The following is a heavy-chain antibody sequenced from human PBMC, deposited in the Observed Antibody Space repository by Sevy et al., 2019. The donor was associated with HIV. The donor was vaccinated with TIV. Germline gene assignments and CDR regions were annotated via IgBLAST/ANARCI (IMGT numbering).Heavy chain of an antibody. CDR1: GFIFSNYG. CDR2: ISSSGSYI. Sequence: GGSLRLSCAASGFIFSNYGMNWVRQAQGKGLEWVSSISSSGSYIYYGDSMKGRFSISRDNAKNFLFLQMNSLRADETAVYYCAREDYSNDYFFAIDVWGQGTTVTVSS. CDR3: AREDYSNDYFFAIDV. D-gene: IGHD4-4*01. V-gene: IGHV3-21*01. J-gene: IGHJ6*02.